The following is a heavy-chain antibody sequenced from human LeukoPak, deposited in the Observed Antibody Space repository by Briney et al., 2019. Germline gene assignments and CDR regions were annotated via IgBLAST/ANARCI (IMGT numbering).Heavy chain of an antibody. CDR2: IYYSGTT. CDR1: GGSISTYY. J-gene: IGHJ6*02. Sequence: SETLSLTCTVFGGSISTYYWSWIRQPPGKGLEWIGFIYYSGTTDYNPSLKSRATISLDTSKKQFSLKLNSVTAADTAVYYCARSYDSRGYYYFGMDVWGQGTTVTVSS. D-gene: IGHD3-22*01. V-gene: IGHV4-59*01. CDR3: ARSYDSRGYYYFGMDV.